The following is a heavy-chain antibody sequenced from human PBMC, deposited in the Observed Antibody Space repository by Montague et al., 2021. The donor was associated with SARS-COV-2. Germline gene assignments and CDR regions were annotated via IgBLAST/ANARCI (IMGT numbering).Heavy chain of an antibody. J-gene: IGHJ4*02. D-gene: IGHD2-2*01. CDR2: IYFSGTT. CDR3: ERRDSGGWCAGTSCYGSAFDY. V-gene: IGHV4-39*01. CDR1: GASIRSSYY. Sequence: SETLSLTCTGSGASIRSSYYCGCIRQPSGKGLEWIGSIYFSGTTYYNPSLKGRVTISEHSSRRQFSLKMNFVTAADTAVYFCERRDSGGWCAGTSCYGSAFDYWGQGTLGTGSS.